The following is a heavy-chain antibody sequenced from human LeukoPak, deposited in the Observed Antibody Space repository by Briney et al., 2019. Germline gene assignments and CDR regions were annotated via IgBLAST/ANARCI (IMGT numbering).Heavy chain of an antibody. Sequence: SVKVSCKASGGTFSSYAISWVRQAPGQGLEWMGRIIPILGIANYAQKFQGRVTITADKSTSTAYMELSSLRSEDTAVYYCARETVTTLFDYWGQRTLVTVSS. J-gene: IGHJ4*02. D-gene: IGHD4-17*01. CDR2: IIPILGIA. CDR3: ARETVTTLFDY. V-gene: IGHV1-69*04. CDR1: GGTFSSYA.